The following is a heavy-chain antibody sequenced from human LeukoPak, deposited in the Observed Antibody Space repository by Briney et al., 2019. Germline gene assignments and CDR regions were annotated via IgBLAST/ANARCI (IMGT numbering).Heavy chain of an antibody. CDR3: ARLSVQGAQAFDI. V-gene: IGHV3-53*01. CDR2: IYSDGTT. CDR1: GFTLRVNY. Sequence: PGGSLRLSCVASGFTLRVNYMTWIRQTPGRGLEWVSVIYSDGTTKYADSAKGRFTISRDNAKNTLSLQMNSLRAEDTAVYYCARLSVQGAQAFDIWGQGTMVTVSS. J-gene: IGHJ3*02.